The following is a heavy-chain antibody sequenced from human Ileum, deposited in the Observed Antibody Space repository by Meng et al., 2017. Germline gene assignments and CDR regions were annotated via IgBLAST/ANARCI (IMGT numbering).Heavy chain of an antibody. Sequence: QVQLLQSGSELKKPGASVKISCKASGYTFTKNGMNWVRQAPGQGLEWIGWINTDTGNPTYAQGFTGRFVFSLDTSVSTAYLQISSLKTEDTAVYYCAREPQRFDYWGQGTLVTVSS. CDR1: GYTFTKNG. CDR3: AREPQRFDY. J-gene: IGHJ4*02. V-gene: IGHV7-4-1*02. CDR2: INTDTGNP.